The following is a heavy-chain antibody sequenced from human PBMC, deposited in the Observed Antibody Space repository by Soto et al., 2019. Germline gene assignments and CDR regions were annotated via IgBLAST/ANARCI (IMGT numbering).Heavy chain of an antibody. Sequence: GGSLRLSCAASGFTFSSYAMSWVRQAPGKGLEWVSAISGSGGSTYYADSVKGRFTISRDNSKNTLYLQMNSLRAEDTAVYNCAKAHLPSSSSWFDYWGQGTLVTVSS. J-gene: IGHJ5*01. CDR2: ISGSGGST. D-gene: IGHD6-13*01. CDR3: AKAHLPSSSSWFDY. CDR1: GFTFSSYA. V-gene: IGHV3-23*01.